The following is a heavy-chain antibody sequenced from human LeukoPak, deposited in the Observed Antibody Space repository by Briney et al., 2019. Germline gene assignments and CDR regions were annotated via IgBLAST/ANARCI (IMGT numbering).Heavy chain of an antibody. V-gene: IGHV3-64*04. Sequence: GGSLRLSCSASGFIFSNYGMYWVRQAPGKGLEFVSAISSDGDNTFYADSVKGRFIISRDNSKNTLYLQMNSLRAEDTAVYYCARDLGSGTQYTFFDYWGQGTLVTVSS. CDR3: ARDLGSGTQYTFFDY. D-gene: IGHD3-10*01. CDR1: GFIFSNYG. CDR2: ISSDGDNT. J-gene: IGHJ4*02.